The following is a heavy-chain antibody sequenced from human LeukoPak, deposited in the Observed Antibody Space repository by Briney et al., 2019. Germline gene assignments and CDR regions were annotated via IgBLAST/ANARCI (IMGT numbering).Heavy chain of an antibody. Sequence: PGGSLRLSCAASGFTFSSYWMHWVRQAPGKGLVWVSRINSDGSSTSYADSVKGRFTISRDNAKNTLYLQMNSLRAEDTAVYYCASGSLMYYYDSSGRPFDYWGQGTLVTVSS. V-gene: IGHV3-74*01. D-gene: IGHD3-22*01. J-gene: IGHJ4*02. CDR1: GFTFSSYW. CDR3: ASGSLMYYYDSSGRPFDY. CDR2: INSDGSST.